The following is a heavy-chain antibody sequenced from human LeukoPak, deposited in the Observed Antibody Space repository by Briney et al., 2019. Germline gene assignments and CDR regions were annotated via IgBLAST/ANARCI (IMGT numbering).Heavy chain of an antibody. CDR2: IIPIFGTA. V-gene: IGHV1-69*06. Sequence: SVKVSCKASGGTFSSYAISWVRQAPGQGLEWMGGIIPIFGTANYAQKFQGRVTITADKSTSTAYMELSSLRSEDTAVYYCARVSANYCSGGSCYRFDYWGQGTLVTVSS. CDR3: ARVSANYCSGGSCYRFDY. CDR1: GGTFSSYA. D-gene: IGHD2-15*01. J-gene: IGHJ4*02.